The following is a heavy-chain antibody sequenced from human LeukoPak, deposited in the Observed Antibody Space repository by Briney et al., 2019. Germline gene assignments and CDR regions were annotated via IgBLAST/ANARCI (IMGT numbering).Heavy chain of an antibody. Sequence: PGGSLRLSCAACGFPFSSYGMHWVRQAPGKGLEWVAVLSHDGSNEYYADSVKGRFTISRDNSKNTLCLQMNSLRVEDTAVYYCAGSWFYRDYFEYWGQGTLVTVSS. CDR3: AGSWFYRDYFEY. J-gene: IGHJ4*02. CDR1: GFPFSSYG. D-gene: IGHD3-10*01. V-gene: IGHV3-30*03. CDR2: LSHDGSNE.